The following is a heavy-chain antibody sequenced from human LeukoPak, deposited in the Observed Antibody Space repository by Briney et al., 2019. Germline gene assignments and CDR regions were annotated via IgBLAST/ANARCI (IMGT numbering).Heavy chain of an antibody. V-gene: IGHV1-8*01. D-gene: IGHD3-3*01. CDR1: GYTFTSYD. CDR3: ARRDHTYYDFWSGYYSYYMDV. Sequence: GASVKVSCKASGYTFTSYDINWVRQATGQGLEWMGWMNPNSGNTGYAQKFQGRVTMTRNTSISTACMELSSLRSEDTAVYYCARRDHTYYDFWSGYYSYYMDVWGKGTTVTVSS. J-gene: IGHJ6*03. CDR2: MNPNSGNT.